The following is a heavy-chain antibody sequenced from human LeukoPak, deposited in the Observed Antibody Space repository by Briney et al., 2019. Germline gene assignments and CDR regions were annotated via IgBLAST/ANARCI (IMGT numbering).Heavy chain of an antibody. D-gene: IGHD6-6*01. CDR1: GFTFSSYW. Sequence: GGSLRLSCVASGFTFSSYWMHWVRQAPGKGLVWVSRIHTDGSSTNYADSVKGRFTISRDNVKNTLYLQMNSLRAEDTAVYYCARDLLAARLDAFDIWGQGTMVTVSS. V-gene: IGHV3-74*01. CDR2: IHTDGSST. CDR3: ARDLLAARLDAFDI. J-gene: IGHJ3*02.